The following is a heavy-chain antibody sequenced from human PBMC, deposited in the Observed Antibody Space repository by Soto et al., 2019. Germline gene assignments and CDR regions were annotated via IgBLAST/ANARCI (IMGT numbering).Heavy chain of an antibody. J-gene: IGHJ4*02. V-gene: IGHV4-34*01. CDR3: ARGGDHSSSWYGY. CDR1: GGSFSGYY. CDR2: INHSGST. D-gene: IGHD6-13*01. Sequence: QVQLQQWGAGLLKPSETLSLTCAVYGGSFSGYYWSWIRQPPGKGLEWIGEINHSGSTNYNPSLKSRASIPADTSENQFSLKLSSVTAADTAVYYCARGGDHSSSWYGYWGQGTLVTVSS.